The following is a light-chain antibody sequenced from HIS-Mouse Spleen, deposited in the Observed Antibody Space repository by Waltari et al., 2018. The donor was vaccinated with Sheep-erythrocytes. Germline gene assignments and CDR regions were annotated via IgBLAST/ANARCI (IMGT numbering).Light chain of an antibody. CDR3: QQYNSYSPLT. CDR1: QSISSW. V-gene: IGKV1-5*03. CDR2: KAS. J-gene: IGKJ4*01. Sequence: DIQMTQSPSTLSASVGDRVTITCRASQSISSWLAWYQQKPGKAPKRLIYKASSLESGGPSRFSGSGAGTEFTLTISSLQPDDFATYYCQQYNSYSPLTFGGGTKVEIK.